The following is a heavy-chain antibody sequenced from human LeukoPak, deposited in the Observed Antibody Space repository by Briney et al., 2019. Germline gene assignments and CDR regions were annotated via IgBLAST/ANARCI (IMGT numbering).Heavy chain of an antibody. CDR2: ISASGGST. CDR1: GFTFSSSA. D-gene: IGHD2-15*01. CDR3: AKQLGYCSDGSCYFPY. V-gene: IGHV3-23*01. J-gene: IGHJ4*02. Sequence: GGSLRLSCAASGFTFSSSAMSWVRQVPGKGLEWVSGISASGGSTSYADSVRGRFTISRDNSKNTLYVQMNSLRDEDTAVYYCAKQLGYCSDGSCYFPYWGQGTLVTVSS.